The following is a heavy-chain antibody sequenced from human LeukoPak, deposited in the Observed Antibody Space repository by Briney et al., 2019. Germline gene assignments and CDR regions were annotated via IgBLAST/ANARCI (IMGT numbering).Heavy chain of an antibody. CDR2: MNPNSGNS. CDR1: GYTFTSYD. CDR3: ARDDN. Sequence: SVNVSCKASGYTFTSYDINWVRQAIGQGIEWMGWMNPNSGNSGYAKKFQGRVTMTRNKSISTDYMELGSLRSEDTAVYYCARDDNWGQGTLVTVSS. J-gene: IGHJ4*02. V-gene: IGHV1-8*01.